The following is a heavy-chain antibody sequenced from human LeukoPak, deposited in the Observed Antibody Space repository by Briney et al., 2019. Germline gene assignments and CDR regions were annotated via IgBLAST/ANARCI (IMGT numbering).Heavy chain of an antibody. CDR3: ARHRQYDADAFDI. CDR2: VYYTGST. J-gene: IGHJ3*02. Sequence: SETLSLTCTVSGGSISSYYWSWIRQPPGKGLEWIGYVYYTGSTNYNPSLKSRVTISVDTTKNQFSLKQRYVTASDTAVYYCARHRQYDADAFDIWGQGTMVTVSS. D-gene: IGHD2/OR15-2a*01. V-gene: IGHV4-59*08. CDR1: GGSISSYY.